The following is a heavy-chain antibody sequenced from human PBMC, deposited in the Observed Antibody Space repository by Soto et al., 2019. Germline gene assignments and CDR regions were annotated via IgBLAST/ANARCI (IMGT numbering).Heavy chain of an antibody. Sequence: EVQLVESGGGLVQPGGSLRLSCAASGFRLRDYWMTWVRQAPGKGLEWVANIKQDGSEKYYVDSVKGRCTISRDDANNSLYLQMNSLTTEDTAVYYCTRETSVDADWGQGTLVTVSS. D-gene: IGHD2-2*01. CDR1: GFRLRDYW. CDR3: TRETSVDAD. J-gene: IGHJ4*02. CDR2: IKQDGSEK. V-gene: IGHV3-7*05.